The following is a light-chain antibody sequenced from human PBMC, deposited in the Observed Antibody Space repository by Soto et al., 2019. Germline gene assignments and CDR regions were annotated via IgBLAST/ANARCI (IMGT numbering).Light chain of an antibody. V-gene: IGLV2-18*02. CDR2: EVN. CDR3: NSFTTSSTYV. J-gene: IGLJ1*01. CDR1: SSDIGSYNR. Sequence: QSVLTQPASVSGSPGQSITISCTGTSSDIGSYNRVSWYQQPPGTAPKLIIYEVNNRPSGVPDRFSGSKSGNTASLTISGLQAEDEADYYCNSFTTSSTYVSGPGTKATVL.